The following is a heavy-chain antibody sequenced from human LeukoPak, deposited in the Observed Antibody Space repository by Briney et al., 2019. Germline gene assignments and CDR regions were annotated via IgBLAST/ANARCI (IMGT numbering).Heavy chain of an antibody. CDR1: GFTFSSYV. D-gene: IGHD6-19*01. CDR2: ISSSGGST. CDR3: ARRDSSAYFSDY. V-gene: IGHV3-64*01. J-gene: IGHJ4*02. Sequence: GRSLRLSCAASGFTFSSYVMYWVRQAPGRGLEYVSVISSSGGSTYYANSVKGRFTISRDNSKNMLYLQMGSLGAEDMAVYYCARRDSSAYFSDYWGQGTLVTVSS.